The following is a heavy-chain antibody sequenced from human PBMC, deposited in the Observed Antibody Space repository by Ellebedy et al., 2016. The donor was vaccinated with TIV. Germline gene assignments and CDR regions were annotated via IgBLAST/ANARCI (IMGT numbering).Heavy chain of an antibody. Sequence: GESLKIPCAAPGFPLSRYAMSLVRQAPGKGLEWVSAISPSDGSNTYYADSVKGRFTISRDNSKSTVYLQVNSLRADDTALYYCARKNYHRWDYWGQGTLVTVSS. D-gene: IGHD5-24*01. V-gene: IGHV3-23*01. CDR3: ARKNYHRWDY. CDR2: ISPSDGSNT. J-gene: IGHJ4*02. CDR1: GFPLSRYA.